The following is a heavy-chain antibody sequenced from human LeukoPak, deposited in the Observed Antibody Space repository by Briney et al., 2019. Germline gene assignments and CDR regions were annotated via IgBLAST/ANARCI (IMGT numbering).Heavy chain of an antibody. V-gene: IGHV1-46*01. J-gene: IGHJ3*02. CDR1: GYTFTIYY. Sequence: ASVTVSCKASGYTFTIYYMHWVRQAPGQGLEWMGIINPSGGSTNYAQKFQGRVTMTRDTSTSTVYMELSSLRSEDTAVYYCAMRLYAFDIWGQGTMVTVSS. D-gene: IGHD3-22*01. CDR2: INPSGGST. CDR3: AMRLYAFDI.